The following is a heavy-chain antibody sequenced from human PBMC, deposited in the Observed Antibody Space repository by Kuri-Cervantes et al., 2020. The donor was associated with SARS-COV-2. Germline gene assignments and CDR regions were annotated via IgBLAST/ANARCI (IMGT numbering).Heavy chain of an antibody. CDR2: ISSSSSYS. D-gene: IGHD3-10*01. J-gene: IGHJ6*03. CDR3: ARHYGSGSYSFMHV. CDR1: GFSFSSYG. V-gene: IGHV3-21*01. Sequence: GGSLRLSCAASGFSFSSYGMSWVRQAPGKGLEWVSYISSSSSYSYYADSVKGRFTISRDNAKNSLYLQMNSLRAEDTAVYYCARHYGSGSYSFMHVWGKGTPVTVSS.